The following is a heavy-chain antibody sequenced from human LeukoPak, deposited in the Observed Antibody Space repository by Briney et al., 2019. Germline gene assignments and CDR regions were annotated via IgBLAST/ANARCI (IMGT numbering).Heavy chain of an antibody. J-gene: IGHJ3*02. CDR1: GGSISSYY. CDR2: IYYSGST. D-gene: IGHD4-17*01. CDR3: ASMTTEAFDI. Sequence: PWETLSLTCTVSGGSISSYYWSWIRQPPGKGLEWIGYIYYSGSTNYNPSLKSRVTISVDTSKNQFSLKLSSVTAADTAVYYCASMTTEAFDIWGQGTMVTVSS. V-gene: IGHV4-59*01.